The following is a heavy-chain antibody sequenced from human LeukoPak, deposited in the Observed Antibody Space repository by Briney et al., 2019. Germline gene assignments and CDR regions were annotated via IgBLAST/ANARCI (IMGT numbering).Heavy chain of an antibody. CDR2: INHSGST. D-gene: IGHD6-19*01. CDR3: ARAGYGSGWTYFDY. V-gene: IGHV4-34*01. Sequence: SETLSLTCAVYGGSFSGYYWSWIRQPPGKGLEWIGEINHSGSTNYNPSLKSRVTISVDTSKNQFSLKLSSVTAADTAVYYCARAGYGSGWTYFDYWGQGTLVTVSS. CDR1: GGSFSGYY. J-gene: IGHJ4*02.